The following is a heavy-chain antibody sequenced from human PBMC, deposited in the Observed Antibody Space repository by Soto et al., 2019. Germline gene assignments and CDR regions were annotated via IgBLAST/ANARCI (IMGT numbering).Heavy chain of an antibody. CDR3: ARKGWRFGVVACGGIAP. D-gene: IGHD3-3*01. V-gene: IGHV4-4*02. J-gene: IGHJ5*02. CDR2: SYPSGAT. CDR1: GGFRNSRNG. Sequence: SEGMSLTSVVFGGFRNSRNGGTWVRQNPGQGLEWIGESYPSGATIYNSSLKTRVTITLEKSTNLFSLRLTSVAAADTAVYYCARKGWRFGVVACGGIAPWGQGSLVTVSS.